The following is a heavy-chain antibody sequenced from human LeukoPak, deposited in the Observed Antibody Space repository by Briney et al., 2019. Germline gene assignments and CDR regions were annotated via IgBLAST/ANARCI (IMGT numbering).Heavy chain of an antibody. CDR3: AREPYSSSAYWFDP. J-gene: IGHJ5*02. CDR2: IYYSGST. CDR1: GGSISSSSYY. Sequence: SETLSLTCTVSGGSISSSSYYWGWIRQPPGKGLEWIGSIYYSGSTYYNPSLKSRVTMSVDTSKNQFSLKLSSVTAADTAVYYCAREPYSSSAYWFDPWGQGTLVTVSS. D-gene: IGHD6-13*01. V-gene: IGHV4-39*07.